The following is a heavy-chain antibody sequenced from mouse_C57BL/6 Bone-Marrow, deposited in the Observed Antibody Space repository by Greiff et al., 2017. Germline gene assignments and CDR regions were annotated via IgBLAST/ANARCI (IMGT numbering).Heavy chain of an antibody. J-gene: IGHJ4*01. CDR3: ARRGSWLRRLYYAMDY. CDR1: GYTFTDYN. Sequence: VQLQQSGPELVKPGASVKIPCKASGYTFTDYNMDWVKQSHGKSLEWIGDINPNNGGTIYNQKFKGKATLTVDKSSSTAYMELRSLTSEDTAVYYCARRGSWLRRLYYAMDYWGQGTSVTVSS. V-gene: IGHV1-18*01. CDR2: INPNNGGT. D-gene: IGHD2-2*01.